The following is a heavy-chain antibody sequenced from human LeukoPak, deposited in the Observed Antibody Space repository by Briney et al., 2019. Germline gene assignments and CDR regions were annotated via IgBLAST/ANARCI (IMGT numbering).Heavy chain of an antibody. CDR3: ARGELPWFGELLLHGAFDI. Sequence: PSETLSLTCAVSGGSISSGGYSWSWIRQPPGKGLEWIGYIYHSGSTYYNPSLKSRVTISVDRSKNQFSLKLSSVTAADTAVYYCARGELPWFGELLLHGAFDIWGQGTMVTVSS. D-gene: IGHD3-10*01. CDR2: IYHSGST. V-gene: IGHV4-30-2*01. CDR1: GGSISSGGYS. J-gene: IGHJ3*02.